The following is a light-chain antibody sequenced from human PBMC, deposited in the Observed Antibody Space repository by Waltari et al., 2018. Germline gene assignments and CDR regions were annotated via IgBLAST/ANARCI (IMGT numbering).Light chain of an antibody. CDR2: GSN. CDR1: SLRVYY. Sequence: SSGLTQDPAVSVALGQTVTITCQGDSLRVYYVSWSQKKPGQAPILVIYGSNDRPSGIPDRFSGSTSRNTASLIITGAQAEDEADYYCNSRDSSGHHKFGGGTKLTVL. V-gene: IGLV3-19*01. J-gene: IGLJ2*01. CDR3: NSRDSSGHHK.